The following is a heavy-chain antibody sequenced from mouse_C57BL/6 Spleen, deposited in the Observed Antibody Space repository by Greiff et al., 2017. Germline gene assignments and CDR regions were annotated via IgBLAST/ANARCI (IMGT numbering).Heavy chain of an antibody. V-gene: IGHV14-4*01. CDR2: IDPENGDT. J-gene: IGHJ2*01. Sequence: VHVKQSGAELVRPGASVKLSCTASGFNIKDDYMHWVKQRPEQGLEWIGWIDPENGDTEYASKFQGKATITADTSSNTAYLQLSSLTSEDTAVYYCTTNPRGFDYWGQGTTLTVSS. CDR1: GFNIKDDY. CDR3: TTNPRGFDY.